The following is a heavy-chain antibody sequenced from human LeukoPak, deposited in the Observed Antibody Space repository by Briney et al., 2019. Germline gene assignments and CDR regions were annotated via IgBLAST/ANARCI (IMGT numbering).Heavy chain of an antibody. D-gene: IGHD3-22*01. Sequence: ASVKVSCKASGYTFTGYYMHWVRQAPGQGLEWMGWINPNSGGTNYAQKFQGRVTMTRDTSISTAYMELSRLRSDDTAVYYCARGTYYDSSGYSSAATNCWFDPWGQGTLVTVSS. J-gene: IGHJ5*02. CDR1: GYTFTGYY. V-gene: IGHV1-2*02. CDR2: INPNSGGT. CDR3: ARGTYYDSSGYSSAATNCWFDP.